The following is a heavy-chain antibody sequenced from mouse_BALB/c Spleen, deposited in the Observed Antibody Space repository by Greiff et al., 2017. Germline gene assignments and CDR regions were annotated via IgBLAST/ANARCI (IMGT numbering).Heavy chain of an antibody. CDR3: ARSYDGYYVGFAY. CDR1: GFNIKDTY. D-gene: IGHD2-3*01. V-gene: IGHV14-3*02. J-gene: IGHJ3*01. Sequence: EVQLQQSGAELVKPGASVKLSCTASGFNIKDTYMHWVKQRPEQGLEWIGRIDPANGNTKYDPKFHGKATITADTSSNTSYLQLSSLTSDDTAVYYCARSYDGYYVGFAYGGQGTLVTVSA. CDR2: IDPANGNT.